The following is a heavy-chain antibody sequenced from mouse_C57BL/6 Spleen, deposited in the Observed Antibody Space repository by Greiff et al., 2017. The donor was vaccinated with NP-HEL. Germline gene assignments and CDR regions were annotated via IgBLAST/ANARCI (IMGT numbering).Heavy chain of an antibody. Sequence: EVKVVESGGGLVKPGGSLKLSCAASGFTFSSYTMSWVRQTPEKRLEWVATISGGGGNIYYPDSVKGRFTISRDNAKNTLYLQMSSLRSEDTAVYYCARHERGFAYWGPGALVTVST. CDR3: ARHERGFAY. V-gene: IGHV5-9*04. CDR2: ISGGGGNI. CDR1: GFTFSSYT. J-gene: IGHJ3*01.